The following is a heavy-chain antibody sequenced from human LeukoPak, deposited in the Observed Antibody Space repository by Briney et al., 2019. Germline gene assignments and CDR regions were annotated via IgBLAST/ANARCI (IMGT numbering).Heavy chain of an antibody. Sequence: GGSLRLSCAASGFTFSSYSMNWVRQAPGKGLEWVSYISNSGSTIDYADSVKGRFTISRDNSKNTLYLQMNSLRAEDTAVYYCAKLFYDSSGYYDAFDIWGRGTMVTVSS. D-gene: IGHD3-22*01. J-gene: IGHJ3*02. CDR1: GFTFSSYS. CDR2: ISNSGSTI. V-gene: IGHV3-48*01. CDR3: AKLFYDSSGYYDAFDI.